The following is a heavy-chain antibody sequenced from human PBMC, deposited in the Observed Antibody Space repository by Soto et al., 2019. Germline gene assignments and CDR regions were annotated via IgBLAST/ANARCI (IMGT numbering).Heavy chain of an antibody. CDR1: GDTFSTYV. Sequence: QVQLVQSGAEVKQPGSSVKVSCKASGDTFSTYVISWVRQAPGQGLEWMGDILPMFDSPNYAQKFQGRVTITADESTSTAYVELNSLRSEDTAVYYCARLGHRSWFDPWGQGTLVTVSS. CDR3: ARLGHRSWFDP. CDR2: ILPMFDSP. V-gene: IGHV1-69*01. J-gene: IGHJ5*02.